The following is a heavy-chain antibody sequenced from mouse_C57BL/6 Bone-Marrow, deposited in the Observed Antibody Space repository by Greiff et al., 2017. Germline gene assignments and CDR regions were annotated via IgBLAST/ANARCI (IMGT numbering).Heavy chain of an antibody. CDR3: AGVYGNYGFAY. CDR2: IHPSDSDT. D-gene: IGHD2-1*01. CDR1: GYTFTSYW. J-gene: IGHJ3*01. V-gene: IGHV1-74*01. Sequence: QVQLQQPGAELVKPGASVKVSCKASGYTFTSYWMHWVKQRPGQGLEWIGRIHPSDSDTNYNQKFKGKATLTVDKSSSTAYMQLSGLTSEDSAVYYCAGVYGNYGFAYWGQGTLVTVSA.